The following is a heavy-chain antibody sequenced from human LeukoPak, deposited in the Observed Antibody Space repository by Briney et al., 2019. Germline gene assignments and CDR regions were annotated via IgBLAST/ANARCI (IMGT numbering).Heavy chain of an antibody. V-gene: IGHV3-21*01. CDR1: GFTFSSYS. Sequence: PGGSLRLSCAASGFTFSSYSMNWVRQAPGKGLEWVSSISSSSSYIYYADSVKGRFTISRDNAKNSLYLQMNSLRAEDTAVYYCARVTDNVVVINSWFDYWGQGTLVTVSS. CDR2: ISSSSSYI. J-gene: IGHJ4*02. CDR3: ARVTDNVVVINSWFDY. D-gene: IGHD3-22*01.